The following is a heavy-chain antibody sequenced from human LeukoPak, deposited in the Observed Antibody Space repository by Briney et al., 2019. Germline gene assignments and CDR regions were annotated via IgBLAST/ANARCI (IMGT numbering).Heavy chain of an antibody. CDR1: GFTFSSYA. CDR2: ISYDGSNK. CDR3: ARDPSSGYYYPQH. V-gene: IGHV3-30*04. J-gene: IGHJ1*01. Sequence: WGSPRLSCAASGFTFSSYAMHWVRQAPGKGLEWVGVISYDGSNKYYADSVKGRFTISRNNSKNTLYLQMNSLRAEDTAVYYCARDPSSGYYYPQHWGQGTLVTVSS. D-gene: IGHD3-22*01.